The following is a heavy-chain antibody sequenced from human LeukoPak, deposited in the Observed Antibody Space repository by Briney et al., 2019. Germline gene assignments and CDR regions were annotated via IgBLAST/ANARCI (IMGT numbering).Heavy chain of an antibody. Sequence: GGSLRLSCAASGFIFSTYSMNWVRQAPGKGLEWVSYISSSSSTIYYAGSVKGRFTISRDNAENSLYLQMNNLGAEDTAVYYCARDDHYNYYYMDVWGKGTSVTVSS. J-gene: IGHJ6*03. CDR2: ISSSSSTI. CDR3: ARDDHYNYYYMDV. CDR1: GFIFSTYS. V-gene: IGHV3-48*01.